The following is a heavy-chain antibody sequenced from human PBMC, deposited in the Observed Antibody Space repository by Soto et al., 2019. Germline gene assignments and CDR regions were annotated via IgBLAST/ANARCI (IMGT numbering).Heavy chain of an antibody. J-gene: IGHJ5*02. CDR2: VNGSGGST. CDR1: GFTFSSYA. V-gene: IGHV3-23*01. CDR3: AKEQEWHSSGWFDH. Sequence: GGSLRLSCAASGFTFSSYAMSWVRQAPGTGLEWVSAVNGSGGSTYYADSVKGRFTISRDNSKNTLYLQMNSLRAEDTAVYYFAKEQEWHSSGWFDHWGQGTLVTVSS. D-gene: IGHD6-19*01.